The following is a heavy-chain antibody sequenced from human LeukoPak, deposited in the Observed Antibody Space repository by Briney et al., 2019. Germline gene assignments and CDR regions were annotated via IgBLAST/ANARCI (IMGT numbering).Heavy chain of an antibody. CDR1: GFTFSSYS. V-gene: IGHV3-21*01. J-gene: IGHJ3*02. CDR2: ISSSSSYI. CDR3: ARVRTAMVPYDAFDI. Sequence: SGGSLRLSCAASGFTFSSYSMNWVRQAPGKGLEWVSSISSSSSYIYYADSVKGRFTISRDNAKNSLYLQMNSLRAEDTAVYYCARVRTAMVPYDAFDIWGQGTMVTVSS. D-gene: IGHD5-18*01.